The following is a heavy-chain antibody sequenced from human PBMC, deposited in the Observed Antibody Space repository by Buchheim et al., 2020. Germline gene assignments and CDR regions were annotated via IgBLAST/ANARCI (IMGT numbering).Heavy chain of an antibody. D-gene: IGHD6-19*01. CDR1: GGSISSGPYH. CDR2: IYTSGST. J-gene: IGHJ4*02. Sequence: QVQLQESGPGLVRPSQTLSLTCSVSGGSISSGPYHWSWTRQPAGKGLEWIGRIYTSGSTDYNPSLKSRVTISMDTSKNQFSLRLKSVTAADTAVYYCGRERGYSSGWASDYWGQGTL. V-gene: IGHV4-61*02. CDR3: GRERGYSSGWASDY.